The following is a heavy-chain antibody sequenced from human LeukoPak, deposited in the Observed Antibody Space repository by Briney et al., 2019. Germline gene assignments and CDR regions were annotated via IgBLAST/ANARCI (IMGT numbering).Heavy chain of an antibody. V-gene: IGHV3-33*01. CDR2: IWYDGSNK. J-gene: IGHJ3*02. D-gene: IGHD5-18*01. CDR1: GFTFSSYG. Sequence: GGSLRLSCAASGFTFSSYGMHWVRQAPGKGLEWGAVIWYDGSNKYYADSVKGRFTISRDNPKNTLYLQMNSLRAEDTAVYYCAREGIQPTYAFDIWGQGTMVTVSS. CDR3: AREGIQPTYAFDI.